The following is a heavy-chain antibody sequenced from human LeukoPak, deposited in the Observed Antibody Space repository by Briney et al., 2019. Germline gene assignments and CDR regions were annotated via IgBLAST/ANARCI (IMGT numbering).Heavy chain of an antibody. Sequence: GASVTVSCKVSGYTLSELSMHWVRQAPGKGLEWRGGFDPEDGETVYAQKFQGRVTMTEDTSTDTVYMELSSLRSEDTAVYYCGTPKVYYYGSGVEYYFDYWGQGTLVTVSS. D-gene: IGHD3-10*01. CDR1: GYTLSELS. V-gene: IGHV1-24*01. J-gene: IGHJ4*02. CDR2: FDPEDGET. CDR3: GTPKVYYYGSGVEYYFDY.